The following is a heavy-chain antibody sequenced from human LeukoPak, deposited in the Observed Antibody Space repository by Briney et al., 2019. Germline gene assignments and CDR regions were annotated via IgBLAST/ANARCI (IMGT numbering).Heavy chain of an antibody. Sequence: GGSLRLSCAASGFTFSSYAMSWVRQAPGKGLEWVSAISGSGGSTYYADSVKGRFTISRDNSKNTLYLQMNSLRAEDTAVYYCAKGGAARQSPKTDYWGQGTLVTVSS. J-gene: IGHJ4*02. D-gene: IGHD6-6*01. V-gene: IGHV3-23*01. CDR2: ISGSGGST. CDR1: GFTFSSYA. CDR3: AKGGAARQSPKTDY.